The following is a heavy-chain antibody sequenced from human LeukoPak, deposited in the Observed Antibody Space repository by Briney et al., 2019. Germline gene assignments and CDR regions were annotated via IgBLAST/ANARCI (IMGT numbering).Heavy chain of an antibody. Sequence: SGGSLRLSCAASGFTFSSYALSWVRQGPGKGLEWVSGIKVDGDTTHYADSVKGRFTISRDNSKNTLYLQMHSLRAEDTAVYFCAKGTEDTGYYFDYWGQGTLATVSA. CDR2: IKVDGDTT. CDR3: AKGTEDTGYYFDY. V-gene: IGHV3-23*01. CDR1: GFTFSSYA. J-gene: IGHJ4*02. D-gene: IGHD1-1*01.